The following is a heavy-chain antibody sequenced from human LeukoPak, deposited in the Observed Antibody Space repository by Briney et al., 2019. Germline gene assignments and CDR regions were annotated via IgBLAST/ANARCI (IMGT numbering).Heavy chain of an antibody. CDR3: ARSPEGVYAIRDAFDI. V-gene: IGHV3-21*01. CDR1: GFTFSSYA. Sequence: GGSLRLSCAASGFTFSSYAMSWVRQAPGKGLEWVSSISSSSSYIYYADSVKGRFTISRDNAKNSLYLQMNSLRAEDTAVYYCARSPEGVYAIRDAFDIWGQGTMVTVSS. J-gene: IGHJ3*02. CDR2: ISSSSSYI. D-gene: IGHD2-8*01.